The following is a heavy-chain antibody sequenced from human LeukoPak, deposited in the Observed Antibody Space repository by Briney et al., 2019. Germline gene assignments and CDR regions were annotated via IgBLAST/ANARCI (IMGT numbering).Heavy chain of an antibody. CDR2: INPNSGGT. J-gene: IGHJ6*02. V-gene: IGHV1-2*02. CDR1: GYTFTGYY. D-gene: IGHD5-24*01. CDR3: ARGEVEMATTNYYYYGMDV. Sequence: ASVKVSFKASGYTFTGYYMHWVRQAPGQGLEWMGWINPNSGGTNYAQKFQGRVSMTRDTSISTAYMELSRLRSDDTAVYYCARGEVEMATTNYYYYGMDVWGQGTTVTVSS.